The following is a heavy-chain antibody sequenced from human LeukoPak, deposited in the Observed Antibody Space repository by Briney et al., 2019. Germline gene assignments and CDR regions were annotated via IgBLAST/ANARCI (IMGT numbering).Heavy chain of an antibody. J-gene: IGHJ6*02. CDR1: GFTFSSYG. CDR3: ARDLAGDSYGSPYYYYGMDV. Sequence: GGSLRLSCAASGFTFSSYGMHWVRQAPGKGLEWVAVIWYDGSNKYYADSVKGRFTISRDNSKNTLYLQMNSLRAEDTAVYYCARDLAGDSYGSPYYYYGMDVWGQGTTVTVSS. CDR2: IWYDGSNK. D-gene: IGHD5-18*01. V-gene: IGHV3-33*08.